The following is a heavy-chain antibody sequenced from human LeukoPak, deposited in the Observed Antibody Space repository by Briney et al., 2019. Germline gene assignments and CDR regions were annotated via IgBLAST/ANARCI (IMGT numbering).Heavy chain of an antibody. V-gene: IGHV1-2*06. CDR3: ARYYCSGGSCLGTNWFDP. Sequence: ASVKVSCKAAGYTFTGYYMHWVRQAPGQGLEWMGRTNPNSGGTNYAQKFQGRVTMTRDTSISTAYMELSRLRSDDTAVYYCARYYCSGGSCLGTNWFDPWGQGTLVTVSS. J-gene: IGHJ5*02. CDR1: GYTFTGYY. D-gene: IGHD2-15*01. CDR2: TNPNSGGT.